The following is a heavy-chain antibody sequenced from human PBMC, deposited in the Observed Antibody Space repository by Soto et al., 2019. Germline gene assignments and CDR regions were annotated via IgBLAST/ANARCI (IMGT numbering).Heavy chain of an antibody. D-gene: IGHD2-2*01. CDR3: ARGISTTRYYYYYGMDV. Sequence: ASVKVSCKASGYTLTSYYLHWVRQAPGQGPEWMGIINPSGGITNDAQKFQDRVTMTSDTSTSTVYMELSSLRSEVTAVYYCARGISTTRYYYYYGMDVWGQGTTVTVAS. CDR2: INPSGGIT. CDR1: GYTLTSYY. V-gene: IGHV1-46*01. J-gene: IGHJ6*02.